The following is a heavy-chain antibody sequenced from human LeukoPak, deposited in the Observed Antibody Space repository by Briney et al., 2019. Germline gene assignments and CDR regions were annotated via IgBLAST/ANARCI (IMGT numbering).Heavy chain of an antibody. J-gene: IGHJ4*02. CDR2: IKQDGSEK. CDR1: GFTFSSYW. V-gene: IGHV3-7*01. D-gene: IGHD3-9*01. Sequence: GGSLRHSCAASGFTFSSYWMSWVRQAPGKGLEWVANIKQDGSEKYYVDSVKGRFTISRDNAKNSLYLQMNSLRAEDTAVYYCARVNRNYDILTGYYSAHFDYWGQGTLVTVSS. CDR3: ARVNRNYDILTGYYSAHFDY.